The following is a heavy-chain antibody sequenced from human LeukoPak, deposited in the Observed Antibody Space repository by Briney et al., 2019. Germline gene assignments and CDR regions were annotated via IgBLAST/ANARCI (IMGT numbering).Heavy chain of an antibody. J-gene: IGHJ6*03. CDR2: VYSSGHT. Sequence: SETLSLTCTVSGGAISSFYCSGSRQPPGRGLEWIGYVYSSGHTNSDPSLKSRVTMSVDASKNQFSLRLSSVTPADTAVYYCASLTSSHGDYGLSDHYLDVWGRGTTVTVSS. D-gene: IGHD4-17*01. V-gene: IGHV4-59*01. CDR3: ASLTSSHGDYGLSDHYLDV. CDR1: GGAISSFY.